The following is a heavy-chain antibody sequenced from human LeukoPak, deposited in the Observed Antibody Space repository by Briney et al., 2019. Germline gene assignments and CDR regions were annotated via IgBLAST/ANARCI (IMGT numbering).Heavy chain of an antibody. CDR3: AKYISGSYYSFDY. D-gene: IGHD3-10*01. CDR2: ISGGGGTT. CDR1: GFTFSPYA. Sequence: GGSLSCSCAASGFTFSPYAMAWVRQAPGKGLEWVLSISGGGGTTYYADSVKGRFTISRDNFKNTLFLQMNSLRAEDTAVYFCAKYISGSYYSFDYWGQGTLVTVSS. J-gene: IGHJ4*02. V-gene: IGHV3-23*01.